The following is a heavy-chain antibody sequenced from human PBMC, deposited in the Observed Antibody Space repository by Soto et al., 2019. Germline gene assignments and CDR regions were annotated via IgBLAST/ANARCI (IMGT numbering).Heavy chain of an antibody. CDR2: IYYSGST. CDR1: GGSISSYY. D-gene: IGHD3-22*01. CDR3: ARAGSRYDSSGYFDY. Sequence: QVQLQESGPGLVKPSETLSLTCTVSGGSISSYYWSWIRQPPGKGLEWIGYIYYSGSTNYNPSLKGLVTISVDTSKNQFSLKLSAVTAADTAVYYCARAGSRYDSSGYFDYWGQGTLVTVSS. J-gene: IGHJ4*02. V-gene: IGHV4-59*01.